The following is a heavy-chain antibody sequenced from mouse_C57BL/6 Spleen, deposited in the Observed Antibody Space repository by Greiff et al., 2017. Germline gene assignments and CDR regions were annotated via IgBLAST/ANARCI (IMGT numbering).Heavy chain of an antibody. CDR1: GYTFTRYT. CDR3: ARGDYDGAY. J-gene: IGHJ3*01. D-gene: IGHD2-4*01. CDR2: INPSSGYT. V-gene: IGHV1-4*01. Sequence: VQLQQSGAELARPGASVKMSCKASGYTFTRYTMHWVKQRPGQGLEWIGYINPSSGYTKYNQKFKDKATWNADKSSSTAYMQLSSLTSEDSAVYYCARGDYDGAYWGQGTLVTVSA.